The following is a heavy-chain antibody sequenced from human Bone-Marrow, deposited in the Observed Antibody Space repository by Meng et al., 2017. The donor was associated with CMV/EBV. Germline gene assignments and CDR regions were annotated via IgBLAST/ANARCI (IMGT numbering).Heavy chain of an antibody. CDR1: GGSFSGYY. V-gene: IGHV4-34*01. Sequence: GSLRLSCAVYGGSFSGYYWSWIRQPPGKGLEWIGEINHSGSTNYNPSLKSGVTISVDTSKNQFSLKLSSVTAADTAVYYCARKYCSSTSCYGRWFDPWGQGTLVTVSS. CDR3: ARKYCSSTSCYGRWFDP. J-gene: IGHJ5*02. D-gene: IGHD2-2*01. CDR2: INHSGST.